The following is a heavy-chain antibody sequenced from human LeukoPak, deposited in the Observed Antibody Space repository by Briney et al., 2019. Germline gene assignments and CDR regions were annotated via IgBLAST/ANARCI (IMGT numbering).Heavy chain of an antibody. J-gene: IGHJ3*02. Sequence: SETLSLTCTVSGGSISNYYWSWIRQPPGKGLEWIGYFYYSGSTNYNPSLKSRVTISVDTSKNQFSLKLSSVTAADTAVYYCASQTVVAAIEGAFNIWAKGQWSPSLQ. CDR3: ASQTVVAAIEGAFNI. D-gene: IGHD2-15*01. CDR2: FYYSGST. CDR1: GGSISNYY. V-gene: IGHV4-59*01.